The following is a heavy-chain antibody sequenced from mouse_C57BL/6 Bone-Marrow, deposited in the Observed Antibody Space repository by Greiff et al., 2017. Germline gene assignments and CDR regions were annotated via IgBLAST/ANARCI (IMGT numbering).Heavy chain of an antibody. CDR3: ARAHYEYDGVYFDY. D-gene: IGHD2-4*01. Sequence: EVQLQQSGPELVKPGASVKISCKASGYTFTDYYMNWVKQSDGKSLEWIGDINPNNGGTSYNQKFKGKATLTVDKSSSTAYMELRSLTSEDSAVYYCARAHYEYDGVYFDYWGQGTTLTVSS. V-gene: IGHV1-26*01. CDR2: INPNNGGT. J-gene: IGHJ2*01. CDR1: GYTFTDYY.